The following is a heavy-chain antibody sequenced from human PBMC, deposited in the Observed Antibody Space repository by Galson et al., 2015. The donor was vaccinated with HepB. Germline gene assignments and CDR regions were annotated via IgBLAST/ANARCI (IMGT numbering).Heavy chain of an antibody. Sequence: SVKVSCKASGDTFTGYYVHWVRQAPGQGLEWMGLIHPYDGSTADTERFRGRIIVTRETSTSTVYMELRSLRSEDTAVYYCAREVHAYGGYTKALDCWCQGTLFTVSS. CDR3: AREVHAYGGYTKALDC. CDR1: GDTFTGYY. CDR2: IHPYDGST. J-gene: IGHJ4*02. V-gene: IGHV1-46*03. D-gene: IGHD4-23*01.